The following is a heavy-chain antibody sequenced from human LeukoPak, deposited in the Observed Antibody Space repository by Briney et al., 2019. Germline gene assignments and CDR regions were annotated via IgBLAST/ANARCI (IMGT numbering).Heavy chain of an antibody. CDR1: GFTFSSFW. D-gene: IGHD2-2*03. CDR3: ARDWIDRSLDY. Sequence: PGGSLRLSCAASGFTFSSFWMGWVRQAPGKGLEWVAVLSPHANYEYYADSVQGRLTMSRDDSKNTVYLLMNSLTDEETGVYYCARDWIDRSLDYWGLGTLVTVSS. CDR2: LSPHANYE. J-gene: IGHJ4*02. V-gene: IGHV3-33*08.